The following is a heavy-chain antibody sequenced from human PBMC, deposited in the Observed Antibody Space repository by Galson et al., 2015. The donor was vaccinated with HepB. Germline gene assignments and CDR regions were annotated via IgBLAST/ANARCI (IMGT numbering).Heavy chain of an antibody. CDR3: AKPNSSSWYGYFQH. D-gene: IGHD6-13*01. V-gene: IGHV3-30*18. CDR2: ISYDGSNK. CDR1: GFTFSSYG. Sequence: SLRLSCAASGFTFSSYGMHWVRQAPGKGLEWVAVISYDGSNKYYADSVKGRLTISRDNSKNTLYLQMNSLRAEDTAVYYCAKPNSSSWYGYFQHWGQGTLVTVSS. J-gene: IGHJ1*01.